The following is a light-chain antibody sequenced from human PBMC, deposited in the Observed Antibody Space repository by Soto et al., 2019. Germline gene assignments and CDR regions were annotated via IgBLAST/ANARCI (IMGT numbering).Light chain of an antibody. V-gene: IGKV1-27*01. CDR1: QGISNF. CDR2: AAS. CDR3: QQYDHPPYT. J-gene: IGKJ2*01. Sequence: DIQMTQSPSSLSASVGDRVTITCRASQGISNFLAWYQQKPGKAPELLIYAASTLQSGVPSRFSGGGSGTDFSLTVDSLQPEDTATYYCQQYDHPPYTFGQGTKVDIK.